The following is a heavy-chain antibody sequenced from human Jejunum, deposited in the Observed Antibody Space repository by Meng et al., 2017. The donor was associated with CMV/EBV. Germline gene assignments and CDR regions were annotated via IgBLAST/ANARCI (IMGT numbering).Heavy chain of an antibody. CDR3: ARGHYDSSGYYLDY. CDR1: GGSFSGYY. V-gene: IGHV4-34*01. J-gene: IGHJ4*02. CDR2: INHSRGT. D-gene: IGHD3-22*01. Sequence: QVQFKQWGDGRLTPSARLSPTCAGYGGSFSGYYWSWIRQPPGKGLEWIGEINHSRGTKYNPSFKSRVTISADTSKNQFSLKLTSVTAADTAVYYCARGHYDSSGYYLDYWGQGTLVTVSS.